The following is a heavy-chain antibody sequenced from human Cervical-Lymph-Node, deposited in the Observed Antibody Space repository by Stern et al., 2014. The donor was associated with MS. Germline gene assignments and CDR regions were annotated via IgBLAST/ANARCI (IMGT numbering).Heavy chain of an antibody. CDR2: LRFDGSNK. J-gene: IGHJ6*04. D-gene: IGHD3-3*01. Sequence: QVQLVESGGGVVQPGRSLRLACEASGFTFSNTGMHWVRQAPGKGLEWVAGLRFDGSNKQYGDSVKGRFTISRDNSKNSLYLQMKTLRTEDTAVYYCAKDLGYDFYGMDAWGEGTTVTVSS. V-gene: IGHV3-30*18. CDR1: GFTFSNTG. CDR3: AKDLGYDFYGMDA.